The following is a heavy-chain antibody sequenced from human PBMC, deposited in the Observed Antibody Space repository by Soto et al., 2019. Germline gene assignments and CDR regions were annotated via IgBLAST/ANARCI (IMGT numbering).Heavy chain of an antibody. Sequence: SGPTLVNPTQTLTLTCTFSGFSLSTDGVGVGWIRQPPGKALEWLALIYWNDDKRYSPFLKSRLTIAKDTSKNQVVLTMTNVDPADTAAYYCSRRARYTNYVDYWGQGTLLTVSS. J-gene: IGHJ4*02. V-gene: IGHV2-5*01. D-gene: IGHD4-4*01. CDR3: SRRARYTNYVDY. CDR2: IYWNDDK. CDR1: GFSLSTDGVG.